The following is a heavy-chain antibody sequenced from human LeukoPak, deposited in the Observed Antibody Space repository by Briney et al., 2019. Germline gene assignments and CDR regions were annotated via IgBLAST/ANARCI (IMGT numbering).Heavy chain of an antibody. D-gene: IGHD6-13*01. J-gene: IGHJ4*02. CDR3: ARAIAAAGTLFDY. Sequence: ASVNVSCTASGYTFTGYYMHWVRQAPGQGLEWMGWINPNSGGTNYAQKFQGWVTMTRDTSISTAYMELSRLRSDDTAVYYCARAIAAAGTLFDYWGQGTLVTVSS. V-gene: IGHV1-2*04. CDR2: INPNSGGT. CDR1: GYTFTGYY.